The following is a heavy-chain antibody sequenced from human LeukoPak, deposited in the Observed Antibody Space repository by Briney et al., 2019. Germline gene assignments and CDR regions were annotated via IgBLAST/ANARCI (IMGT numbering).Heavy chain of an antibody. J-gene: IGHJ4*02. CDR3: ARAPLVVTATYFDY. CDR1: GGSISSGSYY. Sequence: PSETLSLTCTVSGGSISSGSYYWSWIRQPPGKGLEWIGYTYDSGSTNYNPSLKSRVTISVDTSKNQFSLKLSSVTAADTAVYYCARAPLVVTATYFDYWGQGTLVTVSS. CDR2: TYDSGST. V-gene: IGHV4-61*01. D-gene: IGHD2-15*01.